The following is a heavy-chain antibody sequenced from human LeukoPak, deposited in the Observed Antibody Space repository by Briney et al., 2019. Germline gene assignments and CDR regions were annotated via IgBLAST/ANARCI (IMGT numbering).Heavy chain of an antibody. J-gene: IGHJ5*02. D-gene: IGHD1-7*01. CDR1: GYTFTSYY. CDR2: INPNSGGT. V-gene: IGHV1-2*02. Sequence: GASVKVSCKASGYTFTSYYMHWVRQAPGQGLEWMGWINPNSGGTNYAQKFQGRVTMTRDTSISTAYMELSRLRSDDTAVYYCARPRTISRSNWFDPWGQGTLVTVSS. CDR3: ARPRTISRSNWFDP.